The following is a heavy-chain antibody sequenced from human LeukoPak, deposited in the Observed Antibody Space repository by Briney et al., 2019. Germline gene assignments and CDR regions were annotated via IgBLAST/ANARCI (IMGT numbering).Heavy chain of an antibody. CDR3: VRSYNMDV. D-gene: IGHD5-24*01. V-gene: IGHV3-23*01. CDR1: GFTFSNSA. J-gene: IGHJ6*02. CDR2: IGDSGGGI. Sequence: GGSLRLSCAASGFTFSNSAMYWVRQAPGKGLEWVTTIGDSGGGIHYADSVKGRFTISRDNSKNTLYLQMSSLRAEDTAVYYCVRSYNMDVWGQGTTVTVSS.